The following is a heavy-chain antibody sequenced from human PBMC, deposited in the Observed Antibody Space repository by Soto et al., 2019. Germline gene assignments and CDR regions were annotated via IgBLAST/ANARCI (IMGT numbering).Heavy chain of an antibody. CDR3: ARGYDFWSGYGS. D-gene: IGHD3-3*01. V-gene: IGHV4-34*01. CDR1: GGSFSGYY. CDR2: INHSGST. Sequence: QVQLQQWGAGLLKPSETLSLTCAVYGGSFSGYYWSWIRQPPGKGLEWIGEINHSGSTNYNPSLKRRVTISVDTSKNQFSLKLSSVTAADTAVYYCARGYDFWSGYGSWGQGTLVTVSS. J-gene: IGHJ4*02.